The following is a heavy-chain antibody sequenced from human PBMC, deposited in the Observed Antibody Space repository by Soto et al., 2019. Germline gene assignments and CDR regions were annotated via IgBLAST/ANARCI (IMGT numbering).Heavy chain of an antibody. V-gene: IGHV4-31*03. D-gene: IGHD3-9*01. J-gene: IGHJ6*02. CDR1: GDTIGSSGYY. CDR3: ARVDRYYYYGMDV. Sequence: QVLLQESGPGLVKPSQTLSLTCSVSGDTIGSSGYYWSWVRQRPGKGLEWIGYIYYSGSTYYNPSLRSRVFISVDTSKNQFSLRLTSVSAADTAVYYCARVDRYYYYGMDVWGQGTTVTVSS. CDR2: IYYSGST.